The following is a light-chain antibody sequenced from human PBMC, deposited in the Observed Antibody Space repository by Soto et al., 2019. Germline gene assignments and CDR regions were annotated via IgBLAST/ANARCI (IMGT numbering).Light chain of an antibody. Sequence: QPVLTQPPSASGTPGQRVTISCSGGSSNIGDNTVNWYQQLPGTAPKLLIHSSDLRPSGVPDRFSGSKSGTSASLAISGLQSDDEADYYCATWDDSLNGVVFGGGTKLNVL. V-gene: IGLV1-44*01. CDR3: ATWDDSLNGVV. J-gene: IGLJ3*02. CDR2: SSD. CDR1: SSNIGDNT.